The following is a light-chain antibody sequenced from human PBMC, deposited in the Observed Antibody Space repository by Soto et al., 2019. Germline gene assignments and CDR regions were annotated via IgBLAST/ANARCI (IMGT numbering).Light chain of an antibody. CDR1: QSVRTN. J-gene: IGKJ1*01. CDR3: QQRSNWPWT. CDR2: DAS. Sequence: EIVLTQSPATLYLSVGERATLSCRASQSVRTNLAWYQQKPGQAPRLLIYDASSRPTGIPGRFSGSGSGTDFTLTISNLEPEDFAVYYCQQRSNWPWTFGQGAKVEIK. V-gene: IGKV3-11*01.